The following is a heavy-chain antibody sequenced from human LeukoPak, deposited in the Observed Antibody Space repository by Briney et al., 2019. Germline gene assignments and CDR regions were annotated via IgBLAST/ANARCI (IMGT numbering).Heavy chain of an antibody. Sequence: GGSLRLSCAASGFTFSSYGMHWVRQAPGKGLEWVAVISYDGSNKYYADSVKGRFTISRDNSKNTLYLQMNSLKTEDTAVYYCTTAITTYDYVWGSYRYPDYWGQGTLVTVSS. CDR1: GFTFSSYG. J-gene: IGHJ4*02. CDR2: ISYDGSNK. CDR3: TTAITTYDYVWGSYRYPDY. V-gene: IGHV3-30*03. D-gene: IGHD3-16*02.